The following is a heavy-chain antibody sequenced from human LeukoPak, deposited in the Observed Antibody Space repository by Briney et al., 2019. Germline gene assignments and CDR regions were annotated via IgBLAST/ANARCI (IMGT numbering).Heavy chain of an antibody. CDR2: ISGSGGST. Sequence: GGSLRLSCAASGFTFSSYAMSWVRQAPGKGLEWVSAISGSGGSTYYADSVKGRFTISRDNSKNTLYLQMNSLRAEDTAVYYCAKSGGYDFWSGQNYYYYYGMDVWGQGTTVTVSS. V-gene: IGHV3-23*01. D-gene: IGHD3-3*01. CDR1: GFTFSSYA. J-gene: IGHJ6*02. CDR3: AKSGGYDFWSGQNYYYYYGMDV.